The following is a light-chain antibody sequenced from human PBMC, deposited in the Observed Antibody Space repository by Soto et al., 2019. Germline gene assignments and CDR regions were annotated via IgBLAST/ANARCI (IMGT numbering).Light chain of an antibody. CDR1: QVIGND. Sequence: IQMTQSPSSLSAIAGDRVTIACRASQVIGNDLGWYQQMPGKAPKLLIFAASTLQSGVSSRFSGSGSGTHFTLTIGNLQPEDAATYYCLQDHTYPWTFGQGTKVEVK. CDR3: LQDHTYPWT. V-gene: IGKV1-6*01. CDR2: AAS. J-gene: IGKJ1*01.